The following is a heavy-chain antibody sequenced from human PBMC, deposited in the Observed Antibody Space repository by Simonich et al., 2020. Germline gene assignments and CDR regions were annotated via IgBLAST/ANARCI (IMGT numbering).Heavy chain of an antibody. CDR3: ARDYSNYDAFDI. CDR1: GFTFSSYW. Sequence: EVQLVESGGGLVQPGGSLRLSCAASGFTFSSYWMHWVRQAPGKGLVWVSSINGDRRSISNTDSVKGRFTISRDNAKKTLYLQMNSLRAEDTAVYYCARDYSNYDAFDIWGQGTMVTVSS. V-gene: IGHV3-74*01. D-gene: IGHD4-4*01. J-gene: IGHJ3*02. CDR2: INGDRRSI.